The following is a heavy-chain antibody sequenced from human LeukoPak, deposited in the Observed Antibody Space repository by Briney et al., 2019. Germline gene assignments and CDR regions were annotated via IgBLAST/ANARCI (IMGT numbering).Heavy chain of an antibody. CDR3: ARGYSSGPAPQFDY. D-gene: IGHD6-19*01. J-gene: IGHJ4*02. CDR2: INHSGST. Sequence: SETLSLTCAVYGGSFSGYYWSWIRQPPGKGLEWIGEINHSGSTNYNPPLKSRVTISVDTSKNQFSLKLSSVTAADTAVYYCARGYSSGPAPQFDYWGQGTLVTVSS. CDR1: GGSFSGYY. V-gene: IGHV4-34*01.